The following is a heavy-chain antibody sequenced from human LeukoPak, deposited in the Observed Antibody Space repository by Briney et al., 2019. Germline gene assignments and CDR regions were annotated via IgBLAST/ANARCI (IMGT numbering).Heavy chain of an antibody. CDR3: GRITGGYNLVDY. J-gene: IGHJ4*02. CDR2: INDVGSQT. CDR1: GFTSSRHW. V-gene: IGHV3-74*01. D-gene: IGHD5-24*01. Sequence: PGGSLRLSCEVSGFTSSRHWMHWVRQTPGKGLVWVSRINDVGSQTFYADSVKGRFAMSRDNAKNMMYLQMNSLRAEDTAVYFCGRITGGYNLVDYWGQGTLVTVSS.